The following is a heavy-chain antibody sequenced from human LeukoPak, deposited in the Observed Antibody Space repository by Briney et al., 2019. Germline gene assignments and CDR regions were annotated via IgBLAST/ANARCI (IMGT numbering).Heavy chain of an antibody. Sequence: GGSLRLSCAASGFSFDDYGMSWVRQVPGKGLEWVTGINWNGDRTSYVDSVKGRFTISRDNAKNSLHLQMNSLRVEDTAFYYCTRKGVSGSSLRQFFDYWGQGTLVAATS. D-gene: IGHD2-15*01. J-gene: IGHJ4*02. V-gene: IGHV3-20*04. CDR2: INWNGDRT. CDR1: GFSFDDYG. CDR3: TRKGVSGSSLRQFFDY.